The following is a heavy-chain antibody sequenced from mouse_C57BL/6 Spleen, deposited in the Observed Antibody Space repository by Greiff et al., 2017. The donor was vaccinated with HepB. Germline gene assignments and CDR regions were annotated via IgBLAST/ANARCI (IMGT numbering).Heavy chain of an antibody. CDR1: GYTFTSYW. J-gene: IGHJ3*01. Sequence: VQLQQPGAELVKPGASVKLSCKASGYTFTSYWMQWVKQRPGQGLEWIGEIDPSDSYTNYNQKFKGKATLTVDTSSSTAYMQLSSLTSEDSAVYYCARNLLLRPGGFAYWGQGTLVTVSA. CDR3: ARNLLLRPGGFAY. D-gene: IGHD1-1*01. CDR2: IDPSDSYT. V-gene: IGHV1-50*01.